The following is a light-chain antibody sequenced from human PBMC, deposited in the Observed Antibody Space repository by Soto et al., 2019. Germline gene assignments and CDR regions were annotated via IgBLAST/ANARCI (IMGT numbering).Light chain of an antibody. Sequence: EIVMTQSPATLSVSPGERATLSCRASQSVSSNLAWYQQKPGQAPRLLIYGASTRATGIPARFSGSGSGTEFTLTISSLQAEDFAVYYCQQYYNSPFTFGQGTKLDIK. CDR3: QQYYNSPFT. CDR1: QSVSSN. V-gene: IGKV3-15*01. CDR2: GAS. J-gene: IGKJ2*01.